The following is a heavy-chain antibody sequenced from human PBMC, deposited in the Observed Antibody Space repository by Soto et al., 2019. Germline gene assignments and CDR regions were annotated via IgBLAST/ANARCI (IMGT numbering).Heavy chain of an antibody. D-gene: IGHD3-3*01. V-gene: IGHV3-30*18. J-gene: IGHJ6*01. Sequence: VGSLRLSCASSVFTFSSYGMHCVRQSPGKWLEWVAVISYDGSNKYYADSVKGRFTISRDNSKNTLYLKMNSLRAEDTAVYYCAKVLLFGVAYYNGMEGLGQGITVTGSS. CDR1: VFTFSSYG. CDR3: AKVLLFGVAYYNGMEG. CDR2: ISYDGSNK.